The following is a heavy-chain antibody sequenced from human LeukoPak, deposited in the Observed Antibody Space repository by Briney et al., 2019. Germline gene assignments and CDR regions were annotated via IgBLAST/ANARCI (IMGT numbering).Heavy chain of an antibody. CDR2: INWNGGST. Sequence: GWSLRLSCAASGFTFDDYGMSWVRQAPGKGLEWVSGINWNGGSTGYADSVKGRFTISRDNAKNSLYLQMNSLRAEDTALYYCARHSSSYDAFDIWGQGTMVTVSS. CDR1: GFTFDDYG. V-gene: IGHV3-20*04. J-gene: IGHJ3*02. CDR3: ARHSSSYDAFDI. D-gene: IGHD6-13*01.